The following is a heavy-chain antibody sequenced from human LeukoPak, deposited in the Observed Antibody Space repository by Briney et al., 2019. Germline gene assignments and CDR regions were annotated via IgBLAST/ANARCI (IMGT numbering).Heavy chain of an antibody. CDR3: AKHPGPYGGNPFNL. J-gene: IGHJ5*02. Sequence: GGSLRLSCAAPGFSLDNSALSWVRQAPGKGVQWVSSITDSGRSTDYADSVKGRFTISRDNSKNTMYLHITSLTAGDTAVYYCAKHPGPYGGNPFNLWGQGTLVTVSS. D-gene: IGHD4/OR15-4a*01. CDR2: ITDSGRST. V-gene: IGHV3-23*01. CDR1: GFSLDNSA.